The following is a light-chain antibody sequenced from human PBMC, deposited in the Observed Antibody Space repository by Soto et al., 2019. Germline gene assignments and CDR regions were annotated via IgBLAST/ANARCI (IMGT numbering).Light chain of an antibody. CDR2: GVS. CDR3: YSYSAYTTLWV. Sequence: QSVLTQPASVSGSPGQSITISCTGTASDIGNYNYVSWYQVHPGKAPKLLIYGVSNRPSGVSNRFSGSKSGNAASLPISGLQAEDEADYYCYSYSAYTTLWVFGGGTKLTVL. V-gene: IGLV2-14*01. CDR1: ASDIGNYNY. J-gene: IGLJ3*02.